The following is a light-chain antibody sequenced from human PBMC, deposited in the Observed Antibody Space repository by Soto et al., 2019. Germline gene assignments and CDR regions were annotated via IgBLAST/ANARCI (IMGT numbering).Light chain of an antibody. CDR2: AAS. CDR3: QQNYSTPLT. CDR1: QYIGTW. J-gene: IGKJ5*01. Sequence: DIEMTQSPASLSVSLGDRVTITCRASQYIGTWLAWYQQKPGKAPKLLISAASNLQSGVPTRFSGSGSGTESPPIISGLQPDDAATYCCQQNYSTPLTFGQGTRLEIK. V-gene: IGKV1D-16*01.